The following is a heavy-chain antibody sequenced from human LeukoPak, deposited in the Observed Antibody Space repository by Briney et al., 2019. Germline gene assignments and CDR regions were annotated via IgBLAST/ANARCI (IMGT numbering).Heavy chain of an antibody. CDR1: GFTFSNYA. Sequence: GGSLRLSCAASGFTFSNYAMSWVRQAPGRGLEWVSTISHGTATTYYADSVKGRFIISRDNSKNTLYLQMNSLRPEDTAVYYCARVAYDSWSGSYPQVDNWGQGILVTVSS. CDR3: ARVAYDSWSGSYPQVDN. J-gene: IGHJ4*02. V-gene: IGHV3-23*01. CDR2: ISHGTATT. D-gene: IGHD3-3*01.